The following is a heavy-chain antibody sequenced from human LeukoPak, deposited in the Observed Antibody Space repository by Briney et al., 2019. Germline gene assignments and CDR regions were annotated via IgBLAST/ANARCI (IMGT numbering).Heavy chain of an antibody. Sequence: PSETLSLTCTVSGGSISSSSYYWGWIRQPPGKGLEWIANIYYSGSTYYNASLQSRFTISIDTSKNQFSLRLNSVTAADTAMYYCAKSGGYGLIDYWGQGTRVTVSS. CDR3: AKSGGYGLIDY. CDR2: IYYSGST. V-gene: IGHV4-39*01. CDR1: GGSISSSSYY. D-gene: IGHD1-26*01. J-gene: IGHJ4*02.